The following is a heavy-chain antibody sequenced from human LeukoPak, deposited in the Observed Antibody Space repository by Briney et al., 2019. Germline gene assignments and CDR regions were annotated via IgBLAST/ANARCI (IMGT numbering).Heavy chain of an antibody. Sequence: GGSLRLSCAASGFTFSDYYMSWIRQAPGKGLEWVSVIRGSGGSTYYADSVKGRFTISRDNSKNTLYLQMNSLRAEDTAVYYCAKGIAPTGSSYFDYWGQGTLVTVSS. J-gene: IGHJ4*02. CDR1: GFTFSDYY. CDR2: IRGSGGST. D-gene: IGHD6-13*01. V-gene: IGHV3-23*01. CDR3: AKGIAPTGSSYFDY.